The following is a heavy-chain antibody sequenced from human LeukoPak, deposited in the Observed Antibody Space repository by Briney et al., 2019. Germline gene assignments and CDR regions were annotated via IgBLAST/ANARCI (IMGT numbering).Heavy chain of an antibody. CDR1: GYTFTTYG. CDR3: ARETYSNILTGTDY. V-gene: IGHV1-18*01. Sequence: ASVKVSCKASGYTFTTYGLSWVRQAPGQGLEWLGWISTYDDNIKYAQSLQGRLTLTIDTSTSTAYMELRSLTSDDTAVYYCARETYSNILTGTDYWGPGTLVTVSS. J-gene: IGHJ4*02. CDR2: ISTYDDNI. D-gene: IGHD3-9*01.